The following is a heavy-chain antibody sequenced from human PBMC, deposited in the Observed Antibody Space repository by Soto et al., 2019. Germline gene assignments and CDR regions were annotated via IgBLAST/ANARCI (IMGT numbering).Heavy chain of an antibody. Sequence: PGGSLRLSCAASGFTFSSYGMHWVRQAPGKGLEWVAVISYDGSNKYYADSVKGRFTISRDNSKNTLYLQMNSLRAEDTAVYYCAKPTRGLGTVDYWGQGTLVTVSS. CDR1: GFTFSSYG. CDR3: AKPTRGLGTVDY. V-gene: IGHV3-30*18. J-gene: IGHJ4*02. CDR2: ISYDGSNK. D-gene: IGHD7-27*01.